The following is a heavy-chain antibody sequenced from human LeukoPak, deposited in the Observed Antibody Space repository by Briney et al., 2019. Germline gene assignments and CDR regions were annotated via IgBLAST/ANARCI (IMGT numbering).Heavy chain of an antibody. CDR3: ARIDYGMDV. CDR1: GGSFSGYY. CDR2: INHSGST. Sequence: PSETLSLTCAVYGGSFSGYYWSWIRQPPGKGLEWIGEINHSGSTNYNPSLKSRVTISVDTSKNQFSLKLSSVTAADTAVYYCARIDYGMDVWGQGTTVTVSS. V-gene: IGHV4-34*01. J-gene: IGHJ6*02.